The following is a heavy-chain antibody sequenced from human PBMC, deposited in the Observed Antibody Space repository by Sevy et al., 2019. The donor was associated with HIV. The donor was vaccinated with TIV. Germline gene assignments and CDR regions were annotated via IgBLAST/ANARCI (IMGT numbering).Heavy chain of an antibody. D-gene: IGHD2-2*01. V-gene: IGHV1-69*06. CDR2: IIPIFGTA. J-gene: IGHJ6*03. CDR1: GGTFSSYA. CDR3: ARSVPAAMTGFHYYYYYMDV. Sequence: ASVKVSCKASGGTFSSYAISWVRQAPGQGLEWMGGIIPIFGTANYAQKFQGRVTITADKSTSTAYMELSSLRSEDTAVYYCARSVPAAMTGFHYYYYYMDVWGKGTTVTVSS.